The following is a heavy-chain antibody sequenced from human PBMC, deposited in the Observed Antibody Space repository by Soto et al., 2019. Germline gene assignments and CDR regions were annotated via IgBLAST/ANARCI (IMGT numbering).Heavy chain of an antibody. CDR1: GYTFSSFS. CDR3: ARRNFYDGAVDY. V-gene: IGHV1-18*01. CDR2: ISGDSGDT. Sequence: VHLEQSGVEVKKPGASVKVSCEASGYTFSSFSIAWVRQAPGQGLEWMGWISGDSGDTNYAQDFQGRVTMTTDTSTSTAYMELRSLRSDDTAVYYCARRNFYDGAVDYWGQGTLITVAS. D-gene: IGHD3-22*01. J-gene: IGHJ4*02.